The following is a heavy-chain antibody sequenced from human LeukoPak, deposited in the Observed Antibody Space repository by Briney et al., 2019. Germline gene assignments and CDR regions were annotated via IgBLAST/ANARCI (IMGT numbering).Heavy chain of an antibody. CDR1: GFSSNTFE. V-gene: IGHV3-48*03. J-gene: IGHJ4*02. Sequence: GGSLRLSCAASGFSSNTFEMNWVRQAPGKGLEWISYISSRGTSIYYADSVKGRFSISRDNANNSLSLQMNSLRVEDTAVYYCATLRWGSGRYAGDYWGQGILVTVSS. CDR3: ATLRWGSGRYAGDY. CDR2: ISSRGTSI. D-gene: IGHD6-19*01.